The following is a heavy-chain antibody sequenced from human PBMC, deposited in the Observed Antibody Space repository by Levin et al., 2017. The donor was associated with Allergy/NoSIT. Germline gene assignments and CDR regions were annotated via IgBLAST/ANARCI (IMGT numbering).Heavy chain of an antibody. J-gene: IGHJ6*02. Sequence: NPSETLSLICTVSGGSVSSGSFSWGWIRQPPGKGLEWIGDISYSGSTSYNPSLKSRVTISADTSKNQVSLKLKSVTVADTAVYYCARDPGYSSGWSYDYQYNMDVWGQGTTVTVSS. CDR3: ARDPGYSSGWSYDYQYNMDV. V-gene: IGHV4-61*01. D-gene: IGHD6-19*01. CDR2: ISYSGST. CDR1: GGSVSSGSFS.